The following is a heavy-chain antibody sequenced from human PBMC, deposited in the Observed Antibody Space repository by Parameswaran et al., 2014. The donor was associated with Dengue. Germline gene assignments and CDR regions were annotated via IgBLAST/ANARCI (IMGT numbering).Heavy chain of an antibody. J-gene: IGHJ4*02. CDR3: ARLSAVGATPMDY. CDR2: IDPSGGRT. D-gene: IGHD1-26*01. V-gene: IGHV1-46*01. Sequence: WVRQAPGQGLEWVGMIDPSGGRTTYAQKFQDRVTITRDTSTRTVYMELNSLTSDDTAVYFCARLSAVGATPMDYWGQGTLVTVSS.